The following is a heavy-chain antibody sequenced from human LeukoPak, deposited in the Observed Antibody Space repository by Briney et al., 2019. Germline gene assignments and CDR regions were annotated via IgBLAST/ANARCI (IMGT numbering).Heavy chain of an antibody. Sequence: PGGSLRLSCAASGFTFSTYAMGWVRQAPGKGLEWVSAISGSGGNTYTADSVKGRFTISRNNSKNTLYLQMNSPRAEDTAVYYCANRNRDYGDYGFGPFHIWGQGTMVTVSS. CDR2: ISGSGGNT. J-gene: IGHJ3*02. CDR1: GFTFSTYA. D-gene: IGHD4-17*01. CDR3: ANRNRDYGDYGFGPFHI. V-gene: IGHV3-23*01.